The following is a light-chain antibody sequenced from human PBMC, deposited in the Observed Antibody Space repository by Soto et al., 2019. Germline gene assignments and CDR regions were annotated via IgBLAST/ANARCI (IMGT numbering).Light chain of an antibody. J-gene: IGKJ5*01. CDR2: DVS. Sequence: EIVTTEAPSTLSFSAGEIFTLSCRASQSVSSYLAWYQQKPGQAPRLLMYDVSNRATGIPASFSGSGSGTDFTLTITSIEPEDFAVYYCQQRSSWPWTFGQGTRLEI. CDR1: QSVSSY. V-gene: IGKV3-11*01. CDR3: QQRSSWPWT.